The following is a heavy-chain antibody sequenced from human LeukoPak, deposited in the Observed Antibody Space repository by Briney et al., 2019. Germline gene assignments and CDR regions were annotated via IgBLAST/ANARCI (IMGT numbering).Heavy chain of an antibody. V-gene: IGHV4-34*01. J-gene: IGHJ4*02. CDR2: INHSGST. D-gene: IGHD2-2*01. CDR3: ARGHCSSTSCYLDY. Sequence: SETLSLTCAVYGGSFSGYYWSWIRGPPGKGREWIGEINHSGSTNYNPSRKSRFTISLDTSKNQFSLNLSSVTAADTALYYCARGHCSSTSCYLDYWCQGTLVTVSS. CDR1: GGSFSGYY.